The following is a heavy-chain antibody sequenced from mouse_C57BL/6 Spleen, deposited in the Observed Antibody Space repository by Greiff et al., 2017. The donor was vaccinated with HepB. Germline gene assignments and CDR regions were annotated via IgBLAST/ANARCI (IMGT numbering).Heavy chain of an antibody. CDR2: IYPGDGDT. D-gene: IGHD2-1*01. CDR1: GYAFSSYW. Sequence: VQLQQSGAELVKPGASVKISCKASGYAFSSYWMNWVKQRPGKGLEWIGQIYPGDGDTNYNGKFKGKATLTADKSSSTAYMQLSSLTSEDSAVYFCARSGDGKFAMDYWGQRTSVTVSS. CDR3: ARSGDGKFAMDY. J-gene: IGHJ4*01. V-gene: IGHV1-80*01.